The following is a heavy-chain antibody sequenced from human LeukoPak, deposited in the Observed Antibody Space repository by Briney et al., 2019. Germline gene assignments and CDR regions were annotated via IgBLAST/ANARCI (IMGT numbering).Heavy chain of an antibody. CDR3: ARHYCGGDCYSRWYFDL. Sequence: KSSETLSLTCTVSGGSISNCYWSWIRQPAGKGLEWIGRVYSSGSTNYNPSLKSRVTMSVDTSKNQFSLKLSSVTAADTAVYYCARHYCGGDCYSRWYFDLWGRGTLVTVSS. CDR2: VYSSGST. D-gene: IGHD2-21*02. CDR1: GGSISNCY. V-gene: IGHV4-4*07. J-gene: IGHJ2*01.